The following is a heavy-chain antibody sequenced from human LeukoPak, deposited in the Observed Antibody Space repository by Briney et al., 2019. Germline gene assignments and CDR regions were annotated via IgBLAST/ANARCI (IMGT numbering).Heavy chain of an antibody. CDR1: GGSFSGYY. J-gene: IGHJ4*02. CDR2: INHSGST. CDR3: ARDLSGSLYFDY. D-gene: IGHD3-10*01. V-gene: IGHV4-34*01. Sequence: SETLSLTCAVYGGSFSGYYWSWIRQPPGKGLEWIGEINHSGSTNYNPSLKSRVTISVDTSKNQFSLKLSSVTAADTAVYFCARDLSGSLYFDYWGQGVLVTVSS.